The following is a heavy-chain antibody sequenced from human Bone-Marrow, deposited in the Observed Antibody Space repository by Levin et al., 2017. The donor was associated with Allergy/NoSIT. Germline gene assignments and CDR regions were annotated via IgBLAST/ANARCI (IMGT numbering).Heavy chain of an antibody. D-gene: IGHD2-2*01. Sequence: LSLPCAASGFTFSSFGMNWVRQPPGKGLEWVSYISSSGSTMYYADSVKGRFTISRDNAKNSLYLQMNSLRAEDTAVYYCARPGYCSSTSWWTGAFDIWGQGTMVTVSS. CDR2: ISSSGSTM. V-gene: IGHV3-48*01. CDR1: GFTFSSFG. J-gene: IGHJ3*02. CDR3: ARPGYCSSTSWWTGAFDI.